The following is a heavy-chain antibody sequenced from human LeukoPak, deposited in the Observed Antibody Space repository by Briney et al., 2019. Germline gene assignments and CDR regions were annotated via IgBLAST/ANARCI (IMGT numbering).Heavy chain of an antibody. CDR2: IIPILGIA. CDR1: GGTFSSYA. V-gene: IGHV1-69*04. D-gene: IGHD2-15*01. Sequence: GASVKVSCKASGGTFSSYAISWVRQAPGQGLECMGRIIPILGIANYAQKFQGRVTITADKSTSTAYMELSSLGSEDTAVYYCASSSLGYCSGGSCYRKYYFDYWGQGTLVTVSS. J-gene: IGHJ4*02. CDR3: ASSSLGYCSGGSCYRKYYFDY.